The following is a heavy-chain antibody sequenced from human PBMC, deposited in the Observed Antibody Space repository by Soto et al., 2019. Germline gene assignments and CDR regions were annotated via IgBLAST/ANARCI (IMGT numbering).Heavy chain of an antibody. V-gene: IGHV4-39*07. Sequence: PSETLSLTCIVSGESISSSSYYWGWIRQPPGKGLEWIGSIYHSGRTYYNPSLKSRVSISMDTSKNQFSLNLDSVTAADTAGYFWAGDFPYFAPGAQGTLVTVSA. CDR2: IYHSGRT. CDR3: AGDFPYFAP. J-gene: IGHJ4*02. CDR1: GESISSSSYY.